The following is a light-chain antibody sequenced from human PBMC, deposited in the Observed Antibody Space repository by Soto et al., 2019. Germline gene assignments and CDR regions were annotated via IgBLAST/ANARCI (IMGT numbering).Light chain of an antibody. CDR3: NSYTTSNTFV. Sequence: HSTLTQPASVSGCPGQAITVSCSGTSSDICAHNFVSWYQQPPGKAPKLIIYEVINRPSGVSDRFSGSKSGNTASLTISGLQSEDEADHYCNSYTTSNTFVFGSGTKVTVL. CDR2: EVI. J-gene: IGLJ1*01. V-gene: IGLV2-14*03. CDR1: SSDICAHNF.